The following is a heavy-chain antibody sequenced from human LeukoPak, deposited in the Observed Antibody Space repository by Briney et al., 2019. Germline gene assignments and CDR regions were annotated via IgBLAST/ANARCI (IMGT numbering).Heavy chain of an antibody. CDR2: INHRGSI. D-gene: IGHD3-10*01. CDR1: GGSFSGYY. J-gene: IGHJ5*02. CDR3: ARGPRFGELLWHWFDP. Sequence: PSETLSLTCAVYGGSFSGYYWSWIRQAPGKGLEWIGEINHRGSINYNPPLKSRVTISEDTSKNQFSLKLRSVTAADTAVYYCARGPRFGELLWHWFDPWGQGTLVTVSS. V-gene: IGHV4-34*01.